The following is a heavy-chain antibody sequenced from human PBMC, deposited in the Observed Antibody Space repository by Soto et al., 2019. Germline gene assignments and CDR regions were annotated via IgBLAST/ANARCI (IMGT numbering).Heavy chain of an antibody. Sequence: GGSLRLSCAAAGFNFSNYSMIWVRQAPGKGLKWVSLISSSSTNIYYADSVKGRFTISRDNANYSVNLQMNSLRAEDTAVYYCARLCSTTSCYDYYGMDVWGQGTTVTVSS. D-gene: IGHD2-2*01. J-gene: IGHJ6*02. CDR1: GFNFSNYS. CDR3: ARLCSTTSCYDYYGMDV. V-gene: IGHV3-21*01. CDR2: ISSSSTNI.